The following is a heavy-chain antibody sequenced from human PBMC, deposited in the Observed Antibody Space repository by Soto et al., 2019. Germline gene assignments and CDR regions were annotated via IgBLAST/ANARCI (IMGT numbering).Heavy chain of an antibody. Sequence: SETLSLTCTVSGGSISSSSYYWGWIRQPPGKGLEWIGSIYYSGSTYYNLSLKSRVTISVDTSKNQFSLKLSSVTAADTAVYYCARHRPGSGGSCYDYWGQGTLVTVSS. D-gene: IGHD2-15*01. V-gene: IGHV4-39*01. CDR3: ARHRPGSGGSCYDY. CDR1: GGSISSSSYY. CDR2: IYYSGST. J-gene: IGHJ4*02.